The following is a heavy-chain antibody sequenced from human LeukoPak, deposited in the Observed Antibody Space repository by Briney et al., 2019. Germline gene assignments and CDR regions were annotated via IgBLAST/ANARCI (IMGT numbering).Heavy chain of an antibody. Sequence: QPGGSLRLSCAASGFTFSSYEMNWVRQAPGKGLEWVSYIRSSGSTIYYADSVKGRFTISRDNAKNSLFLQMNSLRAEDTAVYYCARWNFLDCWGQGTLVTVSS. CDR2: IRSSGSTI. V-gene: IGHV3-48*03. CDR1: GFTFSSYE. CDR3: ARWNFLDC. D-gene: IGHD1-7*01. J-gene: IGHJ4*02.